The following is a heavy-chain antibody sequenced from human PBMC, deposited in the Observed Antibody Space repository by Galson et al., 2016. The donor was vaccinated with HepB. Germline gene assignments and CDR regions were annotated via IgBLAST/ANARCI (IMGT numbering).Heavy chain of an antibody. CDR1: GFTFTSHV. J-gene: IGHJ6*02. Sequence: SVKVSCKASGFTFTSHVMHWVRQAPGQRPEWMGWINGGNSNIRYSQKFEGRVTITRDTSATTAYMELSSLTSEDTAVYYCARGRGNSYYGGDVWGQGTTVTVSS. D-gene: IGHD4-23*01. CDR3: ARGRGNSYYGGDV. V-gene: IGHV1-3*01. CDR2: INGGNSNI.